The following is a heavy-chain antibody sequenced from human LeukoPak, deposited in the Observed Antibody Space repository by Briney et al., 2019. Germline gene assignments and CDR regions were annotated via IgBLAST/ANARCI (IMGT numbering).Heavy chain of an antibody. J-gene: IGHJ6*03. CDR3: ASHSSSAYYYYMDV. Sequence: GASVKVSCKASGYTFTGYNMHWVRQAPGQGLEWMGSINPNSGGTNYAQKFQGRVTMTRDTSISTAYMELSGLRSDDTAVYYCASHSSSAYYYYMDVWGKGTTVTVSS. CDR1: GYTFTGYN. CDR2: INPNSGGT. V-gene: IGHV1-2*02. D-gene: IGHD6-6*01.